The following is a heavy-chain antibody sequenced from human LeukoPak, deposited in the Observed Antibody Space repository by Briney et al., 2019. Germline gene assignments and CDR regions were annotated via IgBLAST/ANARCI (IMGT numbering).Heavy chain of an antibody. CDR3: AVYTTVTSHPKNAFDI. V-gene: IGHV3-21*01. D-gene: IGHD4-17*01. Sequence: PGGSLRLSCAASGFTFSSYSMNWVRQAPGKGLEWVSSISSSSSYIYYADSVKGRFTISRDNAKNSLYLQMNSLGAEDTAVYYCAVYTTVTSHPKNAFDIWGQGTMVTVSS. J-gene: IGHJ3*02. CDR1: GFTFSSYS. CDR2: ISSSSSYI.